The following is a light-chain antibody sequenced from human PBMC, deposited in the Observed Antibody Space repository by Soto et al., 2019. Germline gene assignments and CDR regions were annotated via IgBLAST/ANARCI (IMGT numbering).Light chain of an antibody. CDR2: DGT. J-gene: IGLJ1*01. CDR1: SSDVDDYRY. CDR3: SSYTVISTLV. V-gene: IGLV2-11*01. Sequence: QSALAQPRSVSGSPGQLLTISCTGTSSDVDDYRYVSWYQQYPGKAPKLVIYDGTKRPSGVPDRFSGSKSGNTASLTISGLQAEDEADYYCSSYTVISTLVFGTGTKVTVL.